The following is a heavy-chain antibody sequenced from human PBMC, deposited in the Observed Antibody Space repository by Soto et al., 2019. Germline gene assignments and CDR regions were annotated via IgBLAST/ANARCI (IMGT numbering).Heavy chain of an antibody. J-gene: IGHJ6*02. D-gene: IGHD3-10*01. Sequence: PGGSLRLSCAASGFTFDDYGMSWVRQAPGKGLEWVSGINWNGGSTGYADSVKGRFTISRDNAKNSLYLQMNSLRAEDTALYYCARDQVSFYYGSGSLYYYYYSGMDVWGQGTTVTVSS. CDR3: ARDQVSFYYGSGSLYYYYYSGMDV. CDR2: INWNGGST. CDR1: GFTFDDYG. V-gene: IGHV3-20*04.